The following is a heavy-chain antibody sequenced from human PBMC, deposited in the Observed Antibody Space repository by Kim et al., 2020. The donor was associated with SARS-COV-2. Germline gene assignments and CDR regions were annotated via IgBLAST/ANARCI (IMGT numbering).Heavy chain of an antibody. Sequence: VKGRFSISRDNPKDTLYLQLNSLGAEDTAVYYCGEEGGSGWYAGNWFDPWGQGTLVTVSS. V-gene: IGHV3-23*01. D-gene: IGHD6-19*01. CDR3: GEEGGSGWYAGNWFDP. J-gene: IGHJ5*02.